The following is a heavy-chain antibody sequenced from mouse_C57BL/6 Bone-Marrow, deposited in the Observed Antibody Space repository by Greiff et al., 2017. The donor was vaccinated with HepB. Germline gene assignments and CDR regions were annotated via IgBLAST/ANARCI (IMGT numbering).Heavy chain of an antibody. CDR3: AGGYGWSYCFDY. J-gene: IGHJ2*01. D-gene: IGHD1-2*01. Sequence: QVQLQQPGAELVKPGASVKMSCKASGYTFTSYWITWVKQRPGQGLEWIGDIYPGSGSTNYNEKFKSKATLTVDTSSSTAYMQLSSLTSEDSAVYDCAGGYGWSYCFDYWGQGTTLTVSA. CDR1: GYTFTSYW. CDR2: IYPGSGST. V-gene: IGHV1-55*01.